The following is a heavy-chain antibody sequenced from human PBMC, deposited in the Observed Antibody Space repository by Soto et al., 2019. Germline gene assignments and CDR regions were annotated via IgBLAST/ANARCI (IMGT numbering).Heavy chain of an antibody. D-gene: IGHD2-8*02. CDR2: INHSGST. Sequence: QVQLQQWGAGLLKHSETLSLTCAVYGGSFSGCYWTWIRQPPGTGLEWIGEINHSGSTNYNPSLKSRVTISVDTSKNQFSLKLTSVTAAGTAVYYCARDKITGLFDYWGQGTLVTVSS. CDR3: ARDKITGLFDY. J-gene: IGHJ4*02. CDR1: GGSFSGCY. V-gene: IGHV4-34*01.